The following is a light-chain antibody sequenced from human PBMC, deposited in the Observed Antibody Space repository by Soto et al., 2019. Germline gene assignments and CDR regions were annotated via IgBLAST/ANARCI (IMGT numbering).Light chain of an antibody. CDR1: SSDVGGYNY. Sequence: LTHPASVSGSPGQSITISCTGTSSDVGGYNYVSWYQQHPGKAPKLMIYEVSNRPSGVSNRFSGSKSGNTASLTISGLQAEEEADYYCSSYTSGSTYVFGTGTKLTVL. J-gene: IGLJ1*01. CDR2: EVS. V-gene: IGLV2-14*01. CDR3: SSYTSGSTYV.